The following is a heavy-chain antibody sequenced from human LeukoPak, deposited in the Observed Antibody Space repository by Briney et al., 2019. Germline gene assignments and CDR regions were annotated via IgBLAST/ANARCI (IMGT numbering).Heavy chain of an antibody. V-gene: IGHV3-48*03. CDR1: GFAFSTYE. J-gene: IGHJ4*02. CDR2: ISGDGRAL. CDR3: ATSLSGWFGPSAYY. Sequence: GRSLRLSCAASGFAFSTYEMSWVRQAPGKGLEWVSFISGDGRALNYADSVMDRFTISADNARNSVFLQMNSLRAEDTGVYYCATSLSGWFGPSAYYCGQGTLVTV. D-gene: IGHD6-19*01.